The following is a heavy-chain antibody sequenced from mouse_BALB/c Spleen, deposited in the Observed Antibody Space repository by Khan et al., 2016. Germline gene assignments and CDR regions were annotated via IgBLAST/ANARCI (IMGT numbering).Heavy chain of an antibody. D-gene: IGHD2-2*01. V-gene: IGHV1-20*02. CDR1: GYSFTGYF. J-gene: IGHJ2*01. CDR3: ASSNGSYFAF. Sequence: VQLKQSGPELVKPGASVKISCKASGYSFTGYFMNWVMQSHGKSLEWIGRINPYNGDTYYNQKFKGKATLTVDKSSSTAYMELRSLGAEDSAVYFSASSNGSYFAFSAPDTTLPFSS. CDR2: INPYNGDT.